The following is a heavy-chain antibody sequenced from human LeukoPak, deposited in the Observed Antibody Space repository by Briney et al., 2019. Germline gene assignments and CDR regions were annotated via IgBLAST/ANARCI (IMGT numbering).Heavy chain of an antibody. V-gene: IGHV4-59*08. D-gene: IGHD3-22*01. Sequence: SETLSLTCTVSGGSISSNYWRWIRQSPGKGLEWIGYIYYSRSTNYNPSLKSRVTISVDTSKNQFSLKLSSVTAADTAVYYCARGDDSSGSIWGQGTMVTVSS. CDR2: IYYSRST. CDR1: GGSISSNY. J-gene: IGHJ3*02. CDR3: ARGDDSSGSI.